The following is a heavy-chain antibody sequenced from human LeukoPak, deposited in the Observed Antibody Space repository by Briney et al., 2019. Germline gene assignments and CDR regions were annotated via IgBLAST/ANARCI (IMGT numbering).Heavy chain of an antibody. CDR2: IIPIFGTA. Sequence: SVSVSCKASGGTFSSYAISWVRQAPGQGLEWMGGIIPIFGTANYAQKFQGRVTINTDESTSTAYMELSSLRSEDTAVYYCARGLSSSGYLLDYWGQGTLVTVSS. D-gene: IGHD3-22*01. J-gene: IGHJ4*02. V-gene: IGHV1-69*05. CDR1: GGTFSSYA. CDR3: ARGLSSSGYLLDY.